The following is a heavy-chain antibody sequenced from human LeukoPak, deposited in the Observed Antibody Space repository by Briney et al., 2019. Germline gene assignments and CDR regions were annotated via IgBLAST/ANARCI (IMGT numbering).Heavy chain of an antibody. V-gene: IGHV5-51*01. CDR3: ARLPGIAAAGRFDY. D-gene: IGHD6-13*01. J-gene: IGHJ4*02. CDR2: IYPGDSDT. Sequence: PGEALQISCKGSGYSFTSYWIGWVRPMPGKGLEWMGIIYPGDSDTRYSPSFQGQVPISADKSISTAYLQWSSLKASDTAMYYCARLPGIAAAGRFDYWGQGTLVTVSS. CDR1: GYSFTSYW.